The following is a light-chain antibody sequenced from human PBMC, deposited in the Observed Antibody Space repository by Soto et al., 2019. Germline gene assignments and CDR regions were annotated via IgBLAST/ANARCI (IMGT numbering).Light chain of an antibody. J-gene: IGLJ1*01. CDR2: VGTGGIVG. Sequence: QSVLTQPPSASASLGDSVTLTCTLSSGYGNDNVYWYQQRQGQGTRFVMRVGTGGIVGSRGDGIPDRFSVLGSGMNRDLTIKTIPEEDGSDYPCGADHASGSNYVYVFGTGTQLTVL. CDR1: SGYGNDN. CDR3: GADHASGSNYVYV. V-gene: IGLV9-49*01.